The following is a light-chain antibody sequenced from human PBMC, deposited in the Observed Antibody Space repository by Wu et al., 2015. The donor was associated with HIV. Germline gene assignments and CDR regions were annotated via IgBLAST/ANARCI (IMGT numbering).Light chain of an antibody. CDR1: QDIGHD. Sequence: AIQMTQSPSSLSASVGDRVTITCRASQDIGHDLGWYQQKPGKAPKLLIYAASSLLSGVPSRFSGSGSGTDFTLTINSLQPEDFATYYCLQDYNYPWTFGQGTKVEIK. V-gene: IGKV1-6*01. CDR2: AAS. J-gene: IGKJ1*01. CDR3: LQDYNYPWT.